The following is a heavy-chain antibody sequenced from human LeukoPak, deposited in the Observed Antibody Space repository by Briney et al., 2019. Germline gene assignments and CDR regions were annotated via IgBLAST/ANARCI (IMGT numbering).Heavy chain of an antibody. Sequence: SETLSLTCALYGGSFSGQYGTCIRQPPGKGREWGGESAHSGSTNKHRTLKSRVSISVATSKNQFSRKLAAVTAADTAFYHGARGRTRTAAIDFWGPGTLVTVSS. CDR1: GGSFSGQY. D-gene: IGHD1-1*01. CDR2: SAHSGST. J-gene: IGHJ4*02. V-gene: IGHV4-34*01. CDR3: ARGRTRTAAIDF.